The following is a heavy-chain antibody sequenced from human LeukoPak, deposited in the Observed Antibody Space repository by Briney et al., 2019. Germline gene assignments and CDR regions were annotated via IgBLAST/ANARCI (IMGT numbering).Heavy chain of an antibody. CDR3: AREGDAFDI. Sequence: GGSLRLSCAASGFTISSHYMSWVRQAPGKGLEWVANIKQDGSLKYYVDSVKGRFAISRDNAKNSVYLQMSSLRAKDTAVYYCAREGDAFDIWGQETMVTVSS. J-gene: IGHJ3*02. V-gene: IGHV3-7*01. CDR2: IKQDGSLK. CDR1: GFTISSHY.